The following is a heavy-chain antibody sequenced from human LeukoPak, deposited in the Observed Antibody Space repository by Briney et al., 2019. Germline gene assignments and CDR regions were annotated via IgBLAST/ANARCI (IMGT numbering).Heavy chain of an antibody. J-gene: IGHJ5*02. CDR3: ASDWGIAARPLHPPWFDP. Sequence: ASVKVSCKASGYAFTSYGISWVRQAPGQGLEWMGWISAYNGNTNYAQKLQGRVTMTTDTSTSTAYMELRSLRSDDTAVYYCASDWGIAARPLHPPWFDPWGQGTLVTVSS. V-gene: IGHV1-18*01. CDR1: GYAFTSYG. D-gene: IGHD6-6*01. CDR2: ISAYNGNT.